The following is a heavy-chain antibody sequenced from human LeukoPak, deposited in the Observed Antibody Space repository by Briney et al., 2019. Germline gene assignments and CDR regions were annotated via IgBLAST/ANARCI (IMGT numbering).Heavy chain of an antibody. Sequence: SETLSLTCTVSGGPISSDYWSWIRQPAGKGLEWIGRIYTSGYTKYNPSLKSRVTMSVDTSKKQFSLKLSSVTAADTAVYYCAKEVGAGWNWFDPWGQGTLVTVSS. CDR3: AKEVGAGWNWFDP. D-gene: IGHD1-26*01. V-gene: IGHV4-4*07. J-gene: IGHJ5*02. CDR2: IYTSGYT. CDR1: GGPISSDY.